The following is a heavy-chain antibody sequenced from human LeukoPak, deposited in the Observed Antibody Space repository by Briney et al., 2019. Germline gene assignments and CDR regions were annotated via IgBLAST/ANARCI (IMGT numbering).Heavy chain of an antibody. CDR1: GYNFASYW. J-gene: IGHJ6*03. CDR2: IYPGDSDT. Sequence: GESLKISCKGSGYNFASYWIGWVRQMPGKGLEWMGIIYPGDSDTRYSPSFQGQVTISADKSISTAYLQWNSLKASDTAMYYCARHRGTAAGTGYMDVWGKGTTVTVTS. D-gene: IGHD6-13*01. CDR3: ARHRGTAAGTGYMDV. V-gene: IGHV5-51*01.